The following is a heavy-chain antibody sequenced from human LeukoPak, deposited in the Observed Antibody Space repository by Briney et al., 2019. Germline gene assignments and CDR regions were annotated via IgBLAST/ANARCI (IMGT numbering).Heavy chain of an antibody. J-gene: IGHJ5*02. D-gene: IGHD3-10*01. V-gene: IGHV4-30-2*01. Sequence: PSQTLSLTCTVSGGSISSGGYYWSWIRQPPGKGLEWIGYIYHSGSTYYNPSLKSRVTISVDRSKNQFSLKLSSVTAADTAVYYCARRRIYYYALQGFDPWGQGTLVTVSS. CDR1: GGSISSGGYY. CDR3: ARRRIYYYALQGFDP. CDR2: IYHSGST.